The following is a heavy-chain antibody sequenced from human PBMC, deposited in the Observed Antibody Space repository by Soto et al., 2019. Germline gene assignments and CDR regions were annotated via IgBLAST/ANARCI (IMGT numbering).Heavy chain of an antibody. J-gene: IGHJ4*02. CDR1: GFTFSTHW. V-gene: IGHV3-7*05. CDR3: AKDVR. Sequence: EVQLVESGGDLVQPGGSLRLSCAASGFTFSTHWMSWVRQAPGKGLEWVANIKEDGSESYYADSVKGRFTISGDNAKNSLYLQMNGLRVEDTALYYCAKDVRWGQGTLVTVSS. CDR2: IKEDGSES.